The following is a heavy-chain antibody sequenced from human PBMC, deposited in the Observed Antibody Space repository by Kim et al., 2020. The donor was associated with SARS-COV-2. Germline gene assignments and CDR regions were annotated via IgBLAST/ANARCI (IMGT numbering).Heavy chain of an antibody. CDR3: AKDGGARVLHGMDV. J-gene: IGHJ6*02. D-gene: IGHD3-10*01. Sequence: FADSMERRFIITRDNSKNTLYLKMNSLRTDDTALYYCAKDGGARVLHGMDVWGQGTTVTVSS. V-gene: IGHV3-30*02.